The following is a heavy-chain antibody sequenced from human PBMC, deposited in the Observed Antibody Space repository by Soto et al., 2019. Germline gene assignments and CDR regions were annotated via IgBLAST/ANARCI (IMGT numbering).Heavy chain of an antibody. Sequence: SETLSLTCTVSGGSISSSSYYWGWIRQPSGKGLEWIGSIYYSGSTYYNPSLKSRVTISVDTSKNEFSLKPSSVTAADTAVYYCASSYGDYVSYWGQGTLVTVSS. CDR3: ASSYGDYVSY. CDR2: IYYSGST. D-gene: IGHD4-17*01. CDR1: GGSISSSSYY. V-gene: IGHV4-39*01. J-gene: IGHJ4*02.